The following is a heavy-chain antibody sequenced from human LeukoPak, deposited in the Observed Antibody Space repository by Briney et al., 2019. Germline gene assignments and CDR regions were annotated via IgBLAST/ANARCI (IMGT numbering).Heavy chain of an antibody. Sequence: GGSLRLSCAASGFTFSNYAMTWVRQAPGKGLEWVSTISGSGDNTYYADSVKGRFTNSRDNSKNTLYLQMNSLRAEDTALYYCAKVFSSSWSIDYWGQGTLVTVSS. CDR1: GFTFSNYA. J-gene: IGHJ4*02. D-gene: IGHD6-13*01. CDR2: ISGSGDNT. V-gene: IGHV3-23*01. CDR3: AKVFSSSWSIDY.